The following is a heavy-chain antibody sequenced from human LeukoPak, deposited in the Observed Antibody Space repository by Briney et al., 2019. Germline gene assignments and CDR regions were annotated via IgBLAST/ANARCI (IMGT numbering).Heavy chain of an antibody. J-gene: IGHJ6*03. D-gene: IGHD2-15*01. Sequence: PGGSLRLSCAASGFTFSSYAMHWVRQAPGKGLEWVSVIYSGGSTYYADSVKGRFTISRDNSKNTLYLQMNSLRAEDTAVYYCARGRSYCSGGSCYFNHYYYYYMDVWGKGTTVTISS. CDR3: ARGRSYCSGGSCYFNHYYYYYMDV. CDR2: IYSGGST. CDR1: GFTFSSYA. V-gene: IGHV3-53*01.